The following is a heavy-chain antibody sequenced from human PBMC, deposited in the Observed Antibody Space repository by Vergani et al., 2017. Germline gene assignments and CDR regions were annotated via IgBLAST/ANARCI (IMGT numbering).Heavy chain of an antibody. CDR3: ARDRDGGNSWSNYFDY. Sequence: EVQLVESGGGLVQPGGSLRLSCAASGFTFSSYAMSWVRQAPGKGLEWVSAISGSGGSTYYADSVKGRFTSSRDNSKNTLYLQMNSRRAEDTAVYYCARDRDGGNSWSNYFDYWGQGTLVTVSS. CDR1: GFTFSSYA. J-gene: IGHJ4*02. D-gene: IGHD4-23*01. CDR2: ISGSGGST. V-gene: IGHV3-23*04.